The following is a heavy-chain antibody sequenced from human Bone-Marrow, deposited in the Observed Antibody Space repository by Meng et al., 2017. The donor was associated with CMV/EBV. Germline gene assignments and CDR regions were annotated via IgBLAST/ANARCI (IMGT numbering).Heavy chain of an antibody. V-gene: IGHV4-39*01. CDR3: ARSIFGVVIPYY. Sequence: PVSGGSISSSSYYWGWIRQPPGQGLEWIGSIYYRGSTYYNPSLKSRVTISVDTSKNQFSLKLSSVTAADTAVYYCARSIFGVVIPYYWGQGTLVTVSS. CDR1: GGSISSSSYY. CDR2: IYYRGST. D-gene: IGHD3-3*01. J-gene: IGHJ4*02.